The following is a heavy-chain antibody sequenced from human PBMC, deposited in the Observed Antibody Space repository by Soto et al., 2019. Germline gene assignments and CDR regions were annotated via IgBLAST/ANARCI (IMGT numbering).Heavy chain of an antibody. CDR2: IKSKTDGGTT. D-gene: IGHD5-18*01. CDR1: GFTFSNAW. V-gene: IGHV3-15*07. CDR3: TTDLNGYSYGLPDY. Sequence: GGSLRLSCAASGFTFSNAWMNWVRQAPGKGLEWVGRIKSKTDGGTTDYAAPVKGRFTISRDDSKNTLYLQINSLKTEDTAVYYCTTDLNGYSYGLPDYWGQGTLVTVSS. J-gene: IGHJ4*02.